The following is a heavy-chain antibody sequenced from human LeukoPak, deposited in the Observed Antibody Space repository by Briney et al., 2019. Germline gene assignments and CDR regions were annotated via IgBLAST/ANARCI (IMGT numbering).Heavy chain of an antibody. D-gene: IGHD3-22*01. V-gene: IGHV3-30-3*01. Sequence: DPGGSLRLSCAASGFTVSGNYMSWVRQAPGKGLEWVAVISYDGSNKYYADSVKGRFTISRDNSKNTLYLQMNSLRAEDTAVYYCARDKRLTYYYDSSGYYPDYWGQGTLVTVSS. CDR1: GFTVSGNY. J-gene: IGHJ4*02. CDR2: ISYDGSNK. CDR3: ARDKRLTYYYDSSGYYPDY.